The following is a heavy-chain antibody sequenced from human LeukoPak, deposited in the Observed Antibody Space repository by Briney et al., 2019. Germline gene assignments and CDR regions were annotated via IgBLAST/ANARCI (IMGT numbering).Heavy chain of an antibody. V-gene: IGHV5-51*01. D-gene: IGHD6-19*01. J-gene: IGHJ3*02. CDR2: IYPGDSDT. CDR1: GYSFTNYW. Sequence: GESLKISCKGSGYSFTNYWIGWVRQMPGKGLELMGIIYPGDSDTRYSPSFQGQVTISADKSISTAYLQWSSLKASDTAMYYCARRVAVAGSYAFDIWGQGTMVTVSS. CDR3: ARRVAVAGSYAFDI.